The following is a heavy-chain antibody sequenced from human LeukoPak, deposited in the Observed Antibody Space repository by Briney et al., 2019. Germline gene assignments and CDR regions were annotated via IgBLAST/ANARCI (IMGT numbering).Heavy chain of an antibody. CDR2: IIPILGIA. J-gene: IGHJ4*02. CDR3: ARDSGYSSSWYQDY. CDR1: GGTFSSYA. V-gene: IGHV1-69*04. D-gene: IGHD6-13*01. Sequence: ASVKVSCKASGGTFSSYAISWVRQAPGQGLEWMGRIIPILGIANYAQKFQGRVTITADKSTSTAYMELSSLRSEDTAVYYCARDSGYSSSWYQDYWGQGTLVTVSS.